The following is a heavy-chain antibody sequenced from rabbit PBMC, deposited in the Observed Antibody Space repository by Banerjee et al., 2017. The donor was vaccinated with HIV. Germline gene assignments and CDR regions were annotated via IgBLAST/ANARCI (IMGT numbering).Heavy chain of an antibody. J-gene: IGHJ4*01. CDR3: ARSYDDYGAAGAAYALNL. Sequence: QSLEESGGGLVQPEGSLALTCKASGFTISSSYYMCWVRQAPGKGLEWIGCIYAGSGSAYYASWAKGRFTISKISSTTVTLQMTSLTAADTATYFCARSYDDYGAAGAAYALNLWGPGTLVTVS. CDR2: IYAGSGSA. D-gene: IGHD2-1*01. V-gene: IGHV1S40*01. CDR1: GFTISSSYY.